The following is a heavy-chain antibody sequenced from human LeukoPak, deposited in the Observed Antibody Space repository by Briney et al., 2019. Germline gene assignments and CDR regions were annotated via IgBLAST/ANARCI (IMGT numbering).Heavy chain of an antibody. CDR2: IGTLGDT. D-gene: IGHD3-22*01. V-gene: IGHV3-13*01. Sequence: GGSLRLSCAASGFTFSSYDMHRVRQATGKGLEWVSAIGTLGDTDYPDSVKGRFTISRENAKNSVYLQMNNLRAGDTAVYYCARGRNSNYYDSSGYYPYWGQGTLVTVSS. CDR1: GFTFSSYD. J-gene: IGHJ4*02. CDR3: ARGRNSNYYDSSGYYPY.